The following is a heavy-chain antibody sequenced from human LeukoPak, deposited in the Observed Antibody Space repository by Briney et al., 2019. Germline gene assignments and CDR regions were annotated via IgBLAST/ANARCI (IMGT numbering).Heavy chain of an antibody. CDR1: GYTFTSYG. D-gene: IGHD6-19*01. CDR2: ISAYNGNT. Sequence: GASVKVSCKASGYTFTSYGISWVRQAPGQGLEWMGWISAYNGNTNYAQKLQGRVTMTTDTSTSTAYKELRSLRSDDTAVYYCARESSGWSYYYYGMDVWGQGTTVTVSS. V-gene: IGHV1-18*01. J-gene: IGHJ6*02. CDR3: ARESSGWSYYYYGMDV.